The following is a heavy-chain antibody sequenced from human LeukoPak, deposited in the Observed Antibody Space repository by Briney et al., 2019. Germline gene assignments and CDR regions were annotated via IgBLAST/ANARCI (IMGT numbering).Heavy chain of an antibody. Sequence: GSLRLSCAASGITLTNVWMSGGRQAPGKGLGWIARIRSKGDGGTTAYAGTVKDRFTISRDDSANTLYLQMNSLETEDTGIYYCTADHYNWGQGTLVTVSS. CDR3: TADHYN. CDR2: IRSKGDGGTT. V-gene: IGHV3-15*01. D-gene: IGHD3-10*01. J-gene: IGHJ4*02. CDR1: GITLTNVW.